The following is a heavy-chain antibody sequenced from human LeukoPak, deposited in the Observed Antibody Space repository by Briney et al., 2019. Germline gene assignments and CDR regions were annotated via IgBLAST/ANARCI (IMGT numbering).Heavy chain of an antibody. CDR2: IYYSGST. Sequence: PSVTLSLTCTVSGGSISSSSYYWGWIRQPPGKGLEWIGSIYYSGSTYYNPSLKSRVTISVDTSKNQLSLKLSSVTAADTAGYYCARGDIVPDYWGQGTPVTVSS. V-gene: IGHV4-39*01. CDR1: GGSISSSSYY. CDR3: ARGDIVPDY. J-gene: IGHJ4*02. D-gene: IGHD2-15*01.